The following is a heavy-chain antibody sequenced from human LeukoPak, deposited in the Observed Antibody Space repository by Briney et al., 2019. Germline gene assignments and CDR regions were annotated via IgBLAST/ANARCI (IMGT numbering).Heavy chain of an antibody. CDR3: AKGIAAAAHAFDI. V-gene: IGHV3-23*01. CDR1: GFTFSSYA. CDR2: ISGSGGST. Sequence: GGSLRLSCAASGFTFSSYAMSWVRQSPGKGLEWVSAISGSGGSTYYADYVKGRFTISRDNSKNTLYLQMNSLRAEDTAVYYCAKGIAAAAHAFDIWGQGTMVTVSS. J-gene: IGHJ3*02. D-gene: IGHD6-13*01.